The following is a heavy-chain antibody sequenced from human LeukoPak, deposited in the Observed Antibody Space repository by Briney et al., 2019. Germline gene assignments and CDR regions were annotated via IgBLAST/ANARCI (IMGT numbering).Heavy chain of an antibody. CDR1: GFIFSSHA. V-gene: IGHV3-30*04. CDR3: ARSVPGYGDYVH. D-gene: IGHD4-17*01. CDR2: ISDDGNNK. J-gene: IGHJ4*02. Sequence: GRSLRLSCVASGFIFSSHAMHWVRQAPGKGLEWVAVISDDGNNKYYADSVKGRFTISRDNSRNTLYLQMNSLRAEDTAVYYCARSVPGYGDYVHWGQGTLVTVSS.